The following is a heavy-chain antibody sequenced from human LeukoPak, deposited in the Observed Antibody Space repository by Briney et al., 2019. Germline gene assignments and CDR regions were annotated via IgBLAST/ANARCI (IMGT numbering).Heavy chain of an antibody. V-gene: IGHV6-1*01. CDR1: GDSVSSNSAA. CDR3: ARARYCSGGSCYDEFDY. D-gene: IGHD2-15*01. J-gene: IGHJ4*02. CDR2: TYYRSKLYN. Sequence: SQTLSLTCAISGDSVSSNSAAWNWIRQSPSRGLEWLGRTYYRSKLYNDYAVSVKSRITINPDTSKNQFSLQMNSVTPEDTAVYYCARARYCSGGSCYDEFDYWGQGTLVTVSS.